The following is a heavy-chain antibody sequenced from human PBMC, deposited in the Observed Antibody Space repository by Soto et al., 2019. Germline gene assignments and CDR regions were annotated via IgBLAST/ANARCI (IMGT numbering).Heavy chain of an antibody. CDR1: GFTFSRYV. D-gene: IGHD3-22*01. CDR3: AKPITTIVVVETNFDF. CDR2: ISARGGNT. Sequence: GGSLRLSCAASGFTFSRYVMTWVRQVPGKGLEWVSVISARGGNTYYADFVKGRFTISRDNSENTLYLQMNSLRAEDTAVYYCAKPITTIVVVETNFDFWGQGTLVTVSS. J-gene: IGHJ4*02. V-gene: IGHV3-23*01.